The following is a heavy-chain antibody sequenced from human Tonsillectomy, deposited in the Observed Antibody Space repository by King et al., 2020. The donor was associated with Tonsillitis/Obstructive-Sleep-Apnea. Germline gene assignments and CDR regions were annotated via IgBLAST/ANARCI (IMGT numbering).Heavy chain of an antibody. CDR1: GGYISSYY. Sequence: VQLQESGPGLVKPSETLSLTCTVSGGYISSYYWSWIRQPPGKGLEWIGFIYYSGSTNYNPSLKSRVTISVDTSKNQFSLKLSSVTAADTAVYYCARDPDRLDAFDIWGQGTMVTVSS. CDR2: IYYSGST. J-gene: IGHJ3*02. V-gene: IGHV4-59*01. CDR3: ARDPDRLDAFDI.